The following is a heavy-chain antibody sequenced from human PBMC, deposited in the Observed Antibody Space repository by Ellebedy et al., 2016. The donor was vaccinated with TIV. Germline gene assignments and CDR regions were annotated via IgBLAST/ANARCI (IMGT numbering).Heavy chain of an antibody. J-gene: IGHJ6*03. CDR2: IYTSGST. CDR1: GGSISSGSYY. CDR3: ARARTRTVTLYYYYYMDV. D-gene: IGHD4-17*01. V-gene: IGHV4-61*02. Sequence: SETLSLTXTVSGGSISSGSYYWSWIRQPAGKGLEWIGRIYTSGSTNYNPSLKSRVTMSVDTSKNQFSLKLSSVTAADTAVYYCARARTRTVTLYYYYYMDVWGKGTTVTVSS.